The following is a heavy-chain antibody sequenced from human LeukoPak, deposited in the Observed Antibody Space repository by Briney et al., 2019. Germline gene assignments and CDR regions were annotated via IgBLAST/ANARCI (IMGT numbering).Heavy chain of an antibody. V-gene: IGHV3-23*01. J-gene: IGHJ3*02. Sequence: PGGSLRLSCAAAGFTFSSYAMSWVRQAPGKGLESVSAICGSGGSTFYTDSVKGRFTISRDNSKNTLYLQMNSLRAEDTALYYCAKDLVVVPAAIGAFDIWGQGTMVTVSS. CDR2: ICGSGGST. CDR3: AKDLVVVPAAIGAFDI. D-gene: IGHD2-2*02. CDR1: GFTFSSYA.